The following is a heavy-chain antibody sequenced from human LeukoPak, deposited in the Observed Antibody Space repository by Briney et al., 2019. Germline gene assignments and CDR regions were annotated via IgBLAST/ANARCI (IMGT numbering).Heavy chain of an antibody. D-gene: IGHD6-6*01. J-gene: IGHJ4*02. Sequence: ASVKVSCKASGYTFTDYYMHWVRQAPGQGLEWMGWINPNSGGTHYAQKFQGRVTMTRDTSISTAYMELRGLRSDDTAVYYCARGSGLSSSSLITPLDYWGQKTLVTVSS. CDR2: INPNSGGT. V-gene: IGHV1-2*02. CDR1: GYTFTDYY. CDR3: ARGSGLSSSSLITPLDY.